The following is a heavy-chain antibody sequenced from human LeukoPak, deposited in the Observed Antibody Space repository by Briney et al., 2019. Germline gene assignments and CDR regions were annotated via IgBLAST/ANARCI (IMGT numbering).Heavy chain of an antibody. V-gene: IGHV3-48*03. D-gene: IGHD6-19*01. Sequence: PGGSLRLSCAASGFTFSSYEMNWVRQAPGKGLEWVSYISSSGSTIYYADSVKGRFTISRDNAKNSLYLQMNSLRAEDTAAYYCARDEGQWLVPDYWGQGTLVTVSS. J-gene: IGHJ4*02. CDR1: GFTFSSYE. CDR3: ARDEGQWLVPDY. CDR2: ISSSGSTI.